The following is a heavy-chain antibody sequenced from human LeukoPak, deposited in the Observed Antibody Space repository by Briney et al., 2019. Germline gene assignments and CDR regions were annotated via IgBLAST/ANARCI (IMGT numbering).Heavy chain of an antibody. J-gene: IGHJ5*02. Sequence: EASVSVSFKVSGYTLTELSMHWVRQTRGKGREGRGGFDPEDGETIYAQKFQGRVTMTEDTSTDTAYMDLSSLRSEDTAVYYCATEGATMLRWFDHWGQGTLVTVSS. CDR1: GYTLTELS. CDR2: FDPEDGET. CDR3: ATEGATMLRWFDH. V-gene: IGHV1-24*01. D-gene: IGHD1-26*01.